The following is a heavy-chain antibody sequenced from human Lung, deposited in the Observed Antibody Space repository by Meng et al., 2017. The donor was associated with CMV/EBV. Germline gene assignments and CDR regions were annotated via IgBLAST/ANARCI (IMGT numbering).Heavy chain of an antibody. CDR3: ASVWQQLEYYFDY. J-gene: IGHJ4*02. CDR2: INWNGGST. V-gene: IGHV3-20*04. Sequence: SLKISCAASGSTFDDYAMSWARQVRRKGLELVSGINWNGGSTRYVDSVKGRFTISRDNAKNSLYLQVNSLRAGDTAFYYCASVWQQLEYYFDYWGQGALVTVSS. CDR1: GSTFDDYA. D-gene: IGHD6-13*01.